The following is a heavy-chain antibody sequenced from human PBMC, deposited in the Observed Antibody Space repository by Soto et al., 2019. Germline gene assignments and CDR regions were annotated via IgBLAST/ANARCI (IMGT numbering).Heavy chain of an antibody. V-gene: IGHV3-30*04. Sequence: TGGSLRLSCAGSGFTFSRYALHWVRLAPGRGLEWVAALSKDGSVQYWLGSVRGRFTISRDNSKNTLYLQMNSLRPEDTGVYYCVRSRSGAVADSFDSWGQGTQVTVSS. D-gene: IGHD3-10*01. CDR3: VRSRSGAVADSFDS. J-gene: IGHJ4*02. CDR1: GFTFSRYA. CDR2: LSKDGSVQ.